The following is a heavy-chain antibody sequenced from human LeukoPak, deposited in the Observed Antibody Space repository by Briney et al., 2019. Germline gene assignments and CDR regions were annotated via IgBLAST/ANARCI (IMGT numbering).Heavy chain of an antibody. J-gene: IGHJ4*02. CDR3: VKDRDCSSTGCYVFAN. V-gene: IGHV3-23*01. CDR1: GVTLRTYA. CDR2: ISGDGEST. D-gene: IGHD2-2*01. Sequence: GGSLRLSCAASGVTLRTYAMTWIRQAPGKGLQWVSVISGDGESTYYADSVRGRFTISRDNSKNTMYLQMNNLRAEDTAIYYCVKDRDCSSTGCYVFANGGQGTLVTVSS.